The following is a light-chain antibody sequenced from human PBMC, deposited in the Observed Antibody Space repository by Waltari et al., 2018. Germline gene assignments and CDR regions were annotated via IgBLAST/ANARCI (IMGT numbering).Light chain of an antibody. Sequence: EVLMTQSPATLSVTPGERVTLSCRASQNIHDNLASYQQKPGQAPRLLIYGVSTRATDIPARFRGSGSGTEFTITINSLQSEDLGIYYCQQYNKWPPLTFGGGTKVEIK. V-gene: IGKV3-15*01. J-gene: IGKJ4*01. CDR2: GVS. CDR3: QQYNKWPPLT. CDR1: QNIHDN.